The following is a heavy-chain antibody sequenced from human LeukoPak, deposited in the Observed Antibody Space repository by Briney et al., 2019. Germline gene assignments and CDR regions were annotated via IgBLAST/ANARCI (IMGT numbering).Heavy chain of an antibody. CDR2: INHSGST. V-gene: IGHV4-39*07. J-gene: IGHJ4*02. CDR3: ARGRRGYSYGYSRLFDY. Sequence: SETLSLTCTVSGGSISSSSYYWSWIRQPPGKGLEWIGEINHSGSTNYNPSLKSRVTISVDTSKNQFSLKLSSVTAADTAVYYCARGRRGYSYGYSRLFDYWGQGTLVTVSS. D-gene: IGHD5-18*01. CDR1: GGSISSSSYY.